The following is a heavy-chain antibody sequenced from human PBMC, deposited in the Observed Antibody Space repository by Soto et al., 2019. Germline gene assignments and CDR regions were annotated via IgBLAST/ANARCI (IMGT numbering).Heavy chain of an antibody. V-gene: IGHV1-69*01. CDR2: LIPIFGTA. J-gene: IGHJ5*02. Sequence: QVQLVQSGAEVKKPGSSVKVSCKASGGTFSSYALSWVRQAPGQGLVWMGGLIPIFGTANYAQKFQGRVTITADESTSTAYMELSSLRSEDTAVYDCATRGHDFSVDPGGQGTLVTVSS. CDR1: GGTFSSYA. D-gene: IGHD3-3*01. CDR3: ATRGHDFSVDP.